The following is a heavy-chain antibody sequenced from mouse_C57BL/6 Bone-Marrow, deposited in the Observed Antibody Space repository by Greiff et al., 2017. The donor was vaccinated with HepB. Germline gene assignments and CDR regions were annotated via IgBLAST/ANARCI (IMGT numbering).Heavy chain of an antibody. CDR1: GYAFSSYW. CDR2: IYPGDGDT. D-gene: IGHD1-1*01. Sequence: QVQLQQSGAELVKPGASVKISCKASGYAFSSYWMNWVKQRPGKGLEWIGQIYPGDGDTNYNGKFKGKATLTADKSSSTAYMQLSSLTSEDSAVYFCARKGNYYGSSPRYFDYWGQGTTLTVSS. V-gene: IGHV1-80*01. J-gene: IGHJ2*01. CDR3: ARKGNYYGSSPRYFDY.